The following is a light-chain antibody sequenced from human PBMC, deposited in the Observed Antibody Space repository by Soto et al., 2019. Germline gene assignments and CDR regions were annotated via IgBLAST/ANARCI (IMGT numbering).Light chain of an antibody. Sequence: DIQMTQSPSTLSASVGDRVTITCRASQSVSTWLAWYQQKPGKASKLLIYKASNLESGVPSRFTGSGSGTAFTLTISSMQPDDFATDYCQQYNSWTFGQGTKVDIK. CDR1: QSVSTW. CDR3: QQYNSWT. CDR2: KAS. J-gene: IGKJ1*01. V-gene: IGKV1-5*03.